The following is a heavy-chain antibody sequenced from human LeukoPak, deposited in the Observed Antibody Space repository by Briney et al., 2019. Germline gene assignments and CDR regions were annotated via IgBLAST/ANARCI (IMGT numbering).Heavy chain of an antibody. Sequence: SETLSLTCTVSGGSVDSSNYYWSWIRQPPGKGLEWIGYMYHTGSSNYSPSLKSRLTISVDTSKNQFSLKLSSMTAADTAVYYCARGFPEDTAMVRGIFDYWGQGTLVTVSS. J-gene: IGHJ4*02. V-gene: IGHV4-61*01. CDR2: MYHTGSS. CDR3: ARGFPEDTAMVRGIFDY. CDR1: GGSVDSSNYY. D-gene: IGHD5-18*01.